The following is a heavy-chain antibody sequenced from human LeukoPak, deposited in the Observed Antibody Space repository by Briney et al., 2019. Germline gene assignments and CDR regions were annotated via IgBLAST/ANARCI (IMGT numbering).Heavy chain of an antibody. D-gene: IGHD5-12*01. V-gene: IGHV4-59*01. CDR3: ARGFDSKSTYFDY. CDR2: IYYSGST. J-gene: IGHJ4*02. CDR1: GGSISSYY. Sequence: SETLSLTCTVSGGSISSYYWSWIRQPPGKGLEWIGYIYYSGSTNYNPSLKSRVTISVDTSKNQFSLKLSSVTAADTAVYYCARGFDSKSTYFDYWGQGTLVTVSS.